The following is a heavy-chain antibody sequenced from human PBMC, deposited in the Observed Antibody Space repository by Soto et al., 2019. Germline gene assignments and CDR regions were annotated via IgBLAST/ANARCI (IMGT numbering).Heavy chain of an antibody. CDR1: CYTSADFG. D-gene: IGHD2-2*01. V-gene: IGHV1-18*04. Sequence: RXSGKVSFKASCYTSADFGISWVRQAPGQGLEWMGWVSGNNGASNPAPKVQGRITMTLDTSTGVSYMALRSLRSDDTAIYYCVRDQKYFRVNGNWFDSWGQGTLVTVSS. J-gene: IGHJ5*01. CDR3: VRDQKYFRVNGNWFDS. CDR2: VSGNNGAS.